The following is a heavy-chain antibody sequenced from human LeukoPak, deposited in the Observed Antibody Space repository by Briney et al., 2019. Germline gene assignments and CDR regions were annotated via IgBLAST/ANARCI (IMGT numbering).Heavy chain of an antibody. D-gene: IGHD5-18*01. V-gene: IGHV4-34*01. CDR1: AESFSAYY. CDR3: AGSPVDTAMRLSAFGI. Sequence: SETLSLTCAVYAESFSAYYWNWVRQPPGKGLEWIGEINHSGSPNSNPSPKSRVTISVDTSKNQFSLKLTSVTAADTAVYYCAGSPVDTAMRLSAFGIWGQGTMVTVSS. CDR2: INHSGSP. J-gene: IGHJ3*02.